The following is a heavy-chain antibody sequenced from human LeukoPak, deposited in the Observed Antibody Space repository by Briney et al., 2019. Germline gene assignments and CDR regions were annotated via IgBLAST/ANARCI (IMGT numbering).Heavy chain of an antibody. Sequence: SETLSLTCTVSGGSISSYYWSWVRHPPRKGQEWIGNIYSSGNTNYNPSLKSRVTISVDTSKSQFSLRLSSVTAADRAVYYCARYDYSSGAFDHWGQGAQVTVSS. CDR2: IYSSGNT. V-gene: IGHV4-59*08. D-gene: IGHD6-19*01. CDR1: GGSISSYY. CDR3: ARYDYSSGAFDH. J-gene: IGHJ4*02.